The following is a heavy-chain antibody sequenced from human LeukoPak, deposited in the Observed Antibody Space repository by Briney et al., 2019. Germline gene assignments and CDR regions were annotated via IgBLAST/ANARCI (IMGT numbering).Heavy chain of an antibody. V-gene: IGHV4-34*01. J-gene: IGHJ4*02. D-gene: IGHD2-2*02. CDR3: ARGRRAVGYCSSTSCYTPPGY. Sequence: SETLSLTCAVYGGSFSGYYWSWIRQPPGKGLEWIGEINHSGSTNYNLSLKSRVTISVDTSKNQFSLKLSSVTAADTAVYYCARGRRAVGYCSSTSCYTPPGYWGQGTLVTVSS. CDR2: INHSGST. CDR1: GGSFSGYY.